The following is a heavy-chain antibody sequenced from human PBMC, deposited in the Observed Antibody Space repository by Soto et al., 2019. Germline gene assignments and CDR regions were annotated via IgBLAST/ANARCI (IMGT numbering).Heavy chain of an antibody. CDR1: GFTFSRYA. CDR2: VSIGGST. Sequence: DVQVLESGGGLVQPEGSLRLSCAASGFTFSRYAMGWVRQGPRKGLEWVAVVSIGGSTHYADSVRGRFTISRDNSKNTLSLQMNSLTAEDTAVYFCAKRRGAGGHFDYWGQGALVTVS. CDR3: AKRRGAGGHFDY. D-gene: IGHD2-15*01. V-gene: IGHV3-23*01. J-gene: IGHJ4*02.